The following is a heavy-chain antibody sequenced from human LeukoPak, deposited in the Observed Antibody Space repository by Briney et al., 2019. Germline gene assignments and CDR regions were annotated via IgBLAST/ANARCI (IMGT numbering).Heavy chain of an antibody. D-gene: IGHD3-10*01. Sequence: SETLSLTCAVSGGSISSSNWWSWVRPPPGKGLEWIGEIYHSGSTNYNPSLKSRVTISVDKSKNQFSLKLSSVTAADTAVYYCARAPGSPWGVDAFDIWGQGTMVTVSS. V-gene: IGHV4-4*02. CDR3: ARAPGSPWGVDAFDI. J-gene: IGHJ3*02. CDR1: GGSISSSNW. CDR2: IYHSGST.